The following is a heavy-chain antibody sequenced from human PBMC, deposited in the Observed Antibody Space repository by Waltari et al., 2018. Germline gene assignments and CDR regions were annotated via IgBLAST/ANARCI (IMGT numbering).Heavy chain of an antibody. J-gene: IGHJ4*02. D-gene: IGHD1-26*01. V-gene: IGHV4-4*02. CDR3: ARDRGIGLYFDS. CDR2: IPRSGRS. Sequence: QLQLQESGLGLVKPSGTLSLTCTVSGDSMNSNSWWSWVRQPPEKGLEWIGQIPRSGRSNYNPSLESRVTISLDTSNRQFSLKLTSTTAADTAVYYCARDRGIGLYFDSWGQGTLVTVSP. CDR1: GDSMNSNSW.